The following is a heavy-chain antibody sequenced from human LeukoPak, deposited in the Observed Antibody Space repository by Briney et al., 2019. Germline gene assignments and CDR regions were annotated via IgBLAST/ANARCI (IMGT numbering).Heavy chain of an antibody. CDR2: ISSGSSYI. CDR3: VRDRGDCAYDY. V-gene: IGHV3-21*01. J-gene: IGHJ4*02. CDR1: GFTFSSSA. D-gene: IGHD2-21*02. Sequence: PGGSLRLSCSASGFTFSSSAMYWVRQAPGKGLEYVSSISSGSSYIYYADSLKGRFTISRDNAKNSLYLQMNTLRAEDTAVYYCVRDRGDCAYDYWGQGTLVSVSS.